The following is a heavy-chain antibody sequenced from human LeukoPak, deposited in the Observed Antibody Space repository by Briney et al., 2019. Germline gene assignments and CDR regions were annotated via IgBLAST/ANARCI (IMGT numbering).Heavy chain of an antibody. J-gene: IGHJ5*02. CDR1: GYTFTSYD. V-gene: IGHV1-8*01. D-gene: IGHD2-15*01. CDR3: ARVKPPYCSGGSCYSRPNWFDP. CDR2: MNPNSGNT. Sequence: ASVKVSCKDSGYTFTSYDINWVRQATGQGLEWMGWMNPNSGNTGYAQKFQGRVTMTRNTSISTAYMELSSLRSEDTAVYYCARVKPPYCSGGSCYSRPNWFDPWGQGTLVTVSS.